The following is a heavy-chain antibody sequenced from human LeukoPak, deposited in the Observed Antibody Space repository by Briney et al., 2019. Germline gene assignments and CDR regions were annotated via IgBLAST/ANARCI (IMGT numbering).Heavy chain of an antibody. V-gene: IGHV4-39*07. CDR3: ARGMRVDTAMVNDGRINDY. CDR2: IYYSGST. Sequence: SETLSLTCAVSGGSISSSSYYWGWIRQPPGKGLEWIGSIYYSGSTYYNPSLKSRVTISVDTSKNQFSLKLSSVTAADTAVYYCARGMRVDTAMVNDGRINDYWGQGTLVTVSS. J-gene: IGHJ4*02. D-gene: IGHD5-18*01. CDR1: GGSISSSSYY.